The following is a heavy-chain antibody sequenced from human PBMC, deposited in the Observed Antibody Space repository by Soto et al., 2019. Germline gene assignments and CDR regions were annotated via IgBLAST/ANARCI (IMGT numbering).Heavy chain of an antibody. V-gene: IGHV4-31*03. CDR1: VGSINSGGYY. D-gene: IGHD6-13*01. CDR2: IYYSGST. CDR3: ARAYRHSGYSSSWVFDS. J-gene: IGHJ4*02. Sequence: QVQLQESGPGLVKPSQTLSLICTVSVGSINSGGYYWSWIRQHPGKGLEWIGYIYYSGSTYYNPFRRGRVTISAGASENQFSLKLSSVTAADTAVYFCARAYRHSGYSSSWVFDSWGQGTLVNVSS.